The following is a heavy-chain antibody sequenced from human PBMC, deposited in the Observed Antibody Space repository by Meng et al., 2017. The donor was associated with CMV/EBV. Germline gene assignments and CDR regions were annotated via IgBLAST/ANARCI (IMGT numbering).Heavy chain of an antibody. V-gene: IGHV3-20*04. Sequence: GESLKISCAASGFIFSSYTMNRVRQAPGKGLEWVSGINWNGDSTGYADSVKGRFTISRDNAKKSLYLQMNSLRAEDTALYYCAKVGSGSYWYYFDYWGQGTLVTVSS. CDR2: INWNGDST. CDR1: GFIFSSYT. CDR3: AKVGSGSYWYYFDY. D-gene: IGHD1-26*01. J-gene: IGHJ4*02.